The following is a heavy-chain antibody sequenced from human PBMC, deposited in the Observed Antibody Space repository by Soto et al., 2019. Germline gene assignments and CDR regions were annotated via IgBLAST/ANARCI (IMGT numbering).Heavy chain of an antibody. CDR1: GFTFSSHA. CDR2: ISGSGGST. CDR3: ANQRYYYDSSGYSEGYDYYYGMDV. D-gene: IGHD3-22*01. J-gene: IGHJ6*02. V-gene: IGHV3-23*01. Sequence: GGSLRLSCAASGFTFSSHAMSWVRQAPGKGLEWVSAISGSGGSTYYADSVKGRFTISRDNSKNTLYLQMNSLRAEDTAVYYCANQRYYYDSSGYSEGYDYYYGMDVWGQGTTVTVSS.